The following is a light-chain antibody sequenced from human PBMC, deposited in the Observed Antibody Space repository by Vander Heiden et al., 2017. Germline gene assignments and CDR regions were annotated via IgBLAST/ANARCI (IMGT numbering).Light chain of an antibody. CDR2: AES. V-gene: IGKV1-39*01. CDR3: QQTYSIPQT. CDR1: QSISRY. J-gene: IGKJ1*01. Sequence: DIQMTQSPSSLSASVGDRVTITCPASQSISRYLNWYQHKPGKAPKLLIYAESSLQSGVPSRFRGSGSGTDFTLTISSLQPEDFATYHCQQTYSIPQTFGQGTKVEIK.